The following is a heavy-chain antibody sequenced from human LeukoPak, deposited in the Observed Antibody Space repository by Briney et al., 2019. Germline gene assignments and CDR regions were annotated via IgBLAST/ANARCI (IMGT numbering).Heavy chain of an antibody. V-gene: IGHV3-21*01. CDR2: ISSSSSYI. Sequence: GGSLRLSCAASGFTFSSYSMNWVRQAPGKGLEWISSISSSSSYIYVAESLRGRFTISRDNAKNSLYLQMNSLRAEDTAAYYCAREGNLQDFDCWGQGTLVTVSS. J-gene: IGHJ4*02. CDR3: AREGNLQDFDC. CDR1: GFTFSSYS. D-gene: IGHD2/OR15-2a*01.